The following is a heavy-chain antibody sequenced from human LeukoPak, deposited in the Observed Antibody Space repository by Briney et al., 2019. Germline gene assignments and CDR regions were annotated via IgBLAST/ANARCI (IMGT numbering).Heavy chain of an antibody. J-gene: IGHJ6*02. CDR2: IYYSGST. V-gene: IGHV4-59*01. CDR1: GGSISSYY. CDR3: ARHKTGLNYYGMDV. Sequence: SETLSLTCTVSGGSISSYYWSWIRQPPGKGLEWIGYIYYSGSTNYNPSLKSRVTISVDTSKNQFSLKLSSVTAADPAVYYCARHKTGLNYYGMDVWGQGTTVTVSS.